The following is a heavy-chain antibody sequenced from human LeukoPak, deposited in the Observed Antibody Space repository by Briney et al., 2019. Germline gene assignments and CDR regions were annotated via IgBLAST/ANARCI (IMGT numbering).Heavy chain of an antibody. CDR2: ISSSSSYI. CDR3: ARWSDPYAFDI. Sequence: GASVKVSCKASEFTFSSYSMNWVRQAPGKGLEWVSSISSSSSYIYYADSVKGRFTISRDNAKNSLYLQMNSLRAEDTAVYYCARWSDPYAFDIWGQGTMVTVSS. V-gene: IGHV3-21*01. D-gene: IGHD2-15*01. CDR1: EFTFSSYS. J-gene: IGHJ3*02.